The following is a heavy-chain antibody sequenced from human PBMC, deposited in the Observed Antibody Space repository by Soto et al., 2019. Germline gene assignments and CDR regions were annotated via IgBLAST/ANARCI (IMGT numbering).Heavy chain of an antibody. CDR3: ANGPVVGANYKYYDMDV. Sequence: GGSLRLSCAASGFTFSSYSMSWVRQAPGKGLEWVSGFRAGGDDGTTYYADSVKGRFTISRDNSKNTLYLQMDNLRAEDTAHYFCANGPVVGANYKYYDMDVWGRGTTVTVSS. CDR1: GFTFSSYS. D-gene: IGHD1-26*01. V-gene: IGHV3-23*01. J-gene: IGHJ6*02. CDR2: FRAGGDDGTT.